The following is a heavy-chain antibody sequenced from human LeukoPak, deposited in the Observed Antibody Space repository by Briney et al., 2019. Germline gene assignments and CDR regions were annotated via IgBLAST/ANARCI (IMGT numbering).Heavy chain of an antibody. D-gene: IGHD6-13*01. J-gene: IGHJ4*02. CDR2: INPNNGDT. V-gene: IGHV1-2*06. CDR3: ARWYDTCWYDY. Sequence: ASVKISCKASGYFFTDYHMVWVRQAPGQGLEWLGRINPNNGDTRYAQNFQGRVTMTRDTSISTTYMELGGLTSDDTAFYYCARWYDTCWYDYWGQGTLVTVSS. CDR1: GYFFTDYH.